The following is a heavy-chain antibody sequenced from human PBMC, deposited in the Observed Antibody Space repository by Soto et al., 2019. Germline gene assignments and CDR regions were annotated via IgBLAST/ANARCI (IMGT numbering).Heavy chain of an antibody. V-gene: IGHV3-74*01. CDR2: INSDGSST. J-gene: IGHJ2*01. Sequence: KWLVWVSRINSDGSSTSYADSVKGRFTISRDNAKNTLYLQMNSLRAEDTAFFYYQAEDGIRDVRSVSAFLLNRSSDL. D-gene: IGHD3-10*02. CDR3: QAEDGIRDVRSVSAFLLNRSSDL.